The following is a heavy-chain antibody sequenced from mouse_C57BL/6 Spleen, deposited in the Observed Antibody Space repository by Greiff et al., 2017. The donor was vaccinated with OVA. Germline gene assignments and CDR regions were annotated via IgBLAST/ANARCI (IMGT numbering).Heavy chain of an antibody. J-gene: IGHJ3*01. CDR3: ARRGYYEYDEAWFAY. CDR2: ISSGSNTI. Sequence: EVMLVESGGGLVKPGGSLKLSCAASGFTFSDYGMHWVRQAPEKGLEWVAYISSGSNTIYYADTVKGRFTISRDNAKNTLFLQKTSLRSEDTAMYYSARRGYYEYDEAWFAYWGQGTLVTVSA. D-gene: IGHD2-4*01. V-gene: IGHV5-17*01. CDR1: GFTFSDYG.